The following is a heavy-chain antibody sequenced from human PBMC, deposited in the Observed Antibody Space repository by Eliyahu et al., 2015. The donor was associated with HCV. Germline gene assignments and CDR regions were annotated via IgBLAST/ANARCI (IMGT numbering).Heavy chain of an antibody. CDR3: AKGELELRLYFDY. D-gene: IGHD1-7*01. J-gene: IGHJ4*02. Sequence: EVQLLESGGGLVQPGGSLXLSXAASGFPFSXYAMXWVRHGPGKGXAWVSVTSGSGGSTYYADSVKGRFTISRDNSKNTLYLQMNSLRAEDTAVYYCAKGELELRLYFDYWGQGTLVTVSS. V-gene: IGHV3-23*01. CDR2: TSGSGGST. CDR1: GFPFSXYA.